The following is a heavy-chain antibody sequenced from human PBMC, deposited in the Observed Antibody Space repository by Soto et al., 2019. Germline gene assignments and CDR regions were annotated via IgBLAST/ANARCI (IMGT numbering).Heavy chain of an antibody. D-gene: IGHD1-1*01. CDR3: ARQRERWRTFDY. J-gene: IGHJ4*02. CDR1: GGSISSSSYY. Sequence: QLQLQESGPGLVKPSETLSLTCTVSGGSISSSSYYWGWIRQPPGKGLEWIGSIYYSGSTYYNPSLKSRVTISVDTSKNQFSLKLSSVTAADTAVYYCARQRERWRTFDYWGQGTLVTVSS. CDR2: IYYSGST. V-gene: IGHV4-39*01.